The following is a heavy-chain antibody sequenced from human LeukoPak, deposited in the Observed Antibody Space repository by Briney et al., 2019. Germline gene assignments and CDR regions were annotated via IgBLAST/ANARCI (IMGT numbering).Heavy chain of an antibody. CDR1: GGSISSYY. V-gene: IGHV4-59*01. Sequence: SETLSLTCTVSGGSISSYYWSWIRQPPGKGLEWIGYIYYSGSTNYNPSLKSRVTISVDTSKNQFSLKLSSVTAADTAVYYCAASYCGGDCYTFDYWGQGTLVTVSS. J-gene: IGHJ4*02. CDR2: IYYSGST. D-gene: IGHD2-21*02. CDR3: AASYCGGDCYTFDY.